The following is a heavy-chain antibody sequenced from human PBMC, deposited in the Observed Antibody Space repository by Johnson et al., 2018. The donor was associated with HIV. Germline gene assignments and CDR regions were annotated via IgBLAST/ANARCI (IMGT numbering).Heavy chain of an antibody. Sequence: QVQLVESGGGVVQPGRSLRLSCAASGFTFSSYAMHWVRQAPGKGLEWVAVISYDGSNKYYADSVKGRFTISRENAKNSLYLQMNSLRAGDTAVYYCARSVNAGRPFDIWGQGTLVTVSS. CDR2: ISYDGSNK. V-gene: IGHV3-30*14. J-gene: IGHJ3*02. CDR3: ARSVNAGRPFDI. CDR1: GFTFSSYA. D-gene: IGHD2-8*01.